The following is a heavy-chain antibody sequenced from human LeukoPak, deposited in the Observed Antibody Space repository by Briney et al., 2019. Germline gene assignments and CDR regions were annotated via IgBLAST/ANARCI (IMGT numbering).Heavy chain of an antibody. J-gene: IGHJ4*02. Sequence: GESLKISCKGSGYSFTSYWISWVGQMPGKGLEWMGRIDPSDSYTNYSPSFQGHVTISADKSISTAYLQWSSLKASDTAMYYCARQAGYSSSWVDYWGQGTLVTVSS. CDR3: ARQAGYSSSWVDY. D-gene: IGHD6-13*01. CDR1: GYSFTSYW. V-gene: IGHV5-10-1*01. CDR2: IDPSDSYT.